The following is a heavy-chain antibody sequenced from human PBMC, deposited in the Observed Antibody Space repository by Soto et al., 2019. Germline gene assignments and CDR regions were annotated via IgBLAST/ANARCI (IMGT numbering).Heavy chain of an antibody. Sequence: PSETLSLTCAVYGGSFSGYYWSWIRQPPGKGLEWIGEINHSGSTNYNPSLKSRVTISVDTSKNQFSLKLSSVTAADTAVYYCARGLRFLDPLTYYWSQGTLVTVSS. V-gene: IGHV4-34*01. CDR2: INHSGST. CDR1: GGSFSGYY. CDR3: ARGLRFLDPLTYY. J-gene: IGHJ4*02. D-gene: IGHD3-3*01.